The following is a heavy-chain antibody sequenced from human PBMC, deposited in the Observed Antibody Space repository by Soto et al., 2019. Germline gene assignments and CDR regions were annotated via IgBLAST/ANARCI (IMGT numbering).Heavy chain of an antibody. CDR2: INPSGGST. V-gene: IGHV1-46*03. CDR3: ARDPTLGSSGREWFDP. Sequence: ASVKVSCKASGYTFTSYYMHWVRQAPGQGLEWTGIINPSGGSTSYAQKFQGRVTMTRDTSTSTVYMELSSLRSEDTAVYYCARDPTLGSSGREWFDPWGQGTLVTVSS. CDR1: GYTFTSYY. J-gene: IGHJ5*02. D-gene: IGHD6-19*01.